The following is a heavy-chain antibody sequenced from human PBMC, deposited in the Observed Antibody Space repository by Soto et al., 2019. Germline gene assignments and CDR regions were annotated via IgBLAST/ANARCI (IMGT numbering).Heavy chain of an antibody. D-gene: IGHD3-22*01. Sequence: QVQLQESGPGLVKPSGTLSLTCAVSGDSISSSNWWSWVRQPPGKGLEWIGEISHSGSTNYNPSLKTRVTISVDKSNIQFSLNLTSVTAADTALYYCARRGRYYDSSGYYYYYGLDVWGQGTTVTVSS. V-gene: IGHV4-4*02. CDR1: GDSISSSNW. CDR2: ISHSGST. J-gene: IGHJ6*02. CDR3: ARRGRYYDSSGYYYYYGLDV.